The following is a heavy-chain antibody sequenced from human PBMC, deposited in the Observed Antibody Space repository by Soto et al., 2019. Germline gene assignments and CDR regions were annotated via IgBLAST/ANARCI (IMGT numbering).Heavy chain of an antibody. V-gene: IGHV3-23*01. D-gene: IGHD3-22*01. CDR1: GFTFSSYA. CDR2: IGGRGVSR. Sequence: EVQLLESGGDLVQPGGSLRLSCAASGFTFSSYAMNWVRQTPGKGLEWVSGIGGRGVSRYYADSVKGRFTISRDNSKSTLYLRMNSLRVEDTGFYYCAKRPPVSFYDTSGYYPFDHWGQGTLVTVSS. J-gene: IGHJ4*02. CDR3: AKRPPVSFYDTSGYYPFDH.